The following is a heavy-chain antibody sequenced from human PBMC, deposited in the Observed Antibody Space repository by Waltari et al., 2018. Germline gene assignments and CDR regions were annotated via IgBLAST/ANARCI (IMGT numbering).Heavy chain of an antibody. Sequence: QVQLVESGGGEVQPGGSLRLSCAASGFTFSRYGMHWVRQAPGKGLEWVAVIRYDGSNECYADSVRGRFTVSRDNSENTLYLQMNSLRAEDTAVYYCAKEADGSGSPDYWGQGTLVTVSS. CDR2: IRYDGSNE. V-gene: IGHV3-30*02. J-gene: IGHJ4*02. CDR3: AKEADGSGSPDY. D-gene: IGHD3-10*01. CDR1: GFTFSRYG.